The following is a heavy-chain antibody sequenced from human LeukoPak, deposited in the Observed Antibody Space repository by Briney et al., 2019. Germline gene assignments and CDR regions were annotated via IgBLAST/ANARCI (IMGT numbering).Heavy chain of an antibody. V-gene: IGHV3-30*18. Sequence: GGSLRLSCAASGFTFSSYGMHWVRQAPGKGLGWVALMSYDGTKKYYEESVKGRFTISRDTSKKTLYLQMNSLRAEDSAVYFCAKDQGWESAAVGKGHGMDGWGQGTTVTVSS. CDR3: AKDQGWESAAVGKGHGMDG. J-gene: IGHJ6*02. D-gene: IGHD6-13*01. CDR1: GFTFSSYG. CDR2: MSYDGTKK.